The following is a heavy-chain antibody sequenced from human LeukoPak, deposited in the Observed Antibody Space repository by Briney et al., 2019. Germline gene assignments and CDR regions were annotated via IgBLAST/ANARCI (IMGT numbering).Heavy chain of an antibody. CDR1: GFPFNSYW. J-gene: IGHJ4*02. V-gene: IGHV3-7*01. CDR3: ARNIIRTTVTEYYFDY. Sequence: GSLELSCAASGFPFNSYWMSWVRQAPGKGLEWVANIKQDGSEKYYVDSVKGRFTISRDNAKNSLYLQMNSLRAEDTAVYYCARNIIRTTVTEYYFDYWGQGTLVTVSS. CDR2: IKQDGSEK. D-gene: IGHD4-17*01.